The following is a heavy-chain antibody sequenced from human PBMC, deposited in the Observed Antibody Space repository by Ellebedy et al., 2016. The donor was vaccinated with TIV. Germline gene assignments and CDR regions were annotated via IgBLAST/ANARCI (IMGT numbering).Heavy chain of an antibody. Sequence: SETLSLTCSVSGGSLSGYLWSWIRQPPDKGLEWIGEVNLSGSTYYNPSLASRASVALVPSKNQVTRKLTSVTAADTAVYYCARGRWGSSNWYLGYWGHGTLVTVSS. J-gene: IGHJ4*01. V-gene: IGHV4-34*01. D-gene: IGHD6-13*01. CDR3: ARGRWGSSNWYLGY. CDR1: GGSLSGYL. CDR2: VNLSGST.